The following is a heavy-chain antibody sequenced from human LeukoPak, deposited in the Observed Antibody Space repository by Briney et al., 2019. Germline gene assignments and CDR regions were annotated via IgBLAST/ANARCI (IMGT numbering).Heavy chain of an antibody. J-gene: IGHJ4*02. V-gene: IGHV1-2*02. D-gene: IGHD6-6*01. CDR3: AREYSSSSGRLYDY. CDR2: IAPNSGGT. CDR1: GYTFTGYY. Sequence: ASVKVSCEASGYTFTGYYMHWVRQAPGQGLEWMGWIAPNSGGTNYAQKFQGRVTMTRDMSINTAYMELSRLTSDDTAVYYCAREYSSSSGRLYDYWGLGTLVTVSS.